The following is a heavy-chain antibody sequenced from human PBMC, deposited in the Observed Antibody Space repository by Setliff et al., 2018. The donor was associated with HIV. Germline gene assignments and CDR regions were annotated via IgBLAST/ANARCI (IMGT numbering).Heavy chain of an antibody. J-gene: IGHJ4*02. Sequence: PSETLSLTCAVYNESFNGYYWTWIRQTPDKGLEWIGEINHSGDSSYNPSLKSRVTLSVDTSKKQLSLKLSSVTAADTAVYYCARDSTDGSGFPGPPSFRGQGTLVTVSS. CDR1: NESFNGYY. D-gene: IGHD3-22*01. CDR2: INHSGDS. V-gene: IGHV4-34*01. CDR3: ARDSTDGSGFPGPPSF.